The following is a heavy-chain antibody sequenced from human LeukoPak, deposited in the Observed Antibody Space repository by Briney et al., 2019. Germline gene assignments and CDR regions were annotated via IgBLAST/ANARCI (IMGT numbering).Heavy chain of an antibody. V-gene: IGHV1-46*01. J-gene: IGHJ4*02. Sequence: ASVKASCKASGYTFTSYYMHWVRQAPGQGLEWKGIINPSGGSTSYAQKFQGRVTMTRDTSTSTVYMELCSLRSEDTAVYYCARSNYGDYLDYWGQGTLVTVSS. CDR2: INPSGGST. CDR3: ARSNYGDYLDY. D-gene: IGHD4-17*01. CDR1: GYTFTSYY.